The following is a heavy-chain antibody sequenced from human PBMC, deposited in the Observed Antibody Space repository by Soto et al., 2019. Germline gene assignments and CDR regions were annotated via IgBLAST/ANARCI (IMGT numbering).Heavy chain of an antibody. CDR1: GGSISSGGYY. CDR2: IYYSGST. V-gene: IGHV4-31*03. D-gene: IGHD2-2*01. CDR3: ARDLGGYCSSTSCPYYMDV. Sequence: SETLSITCTVSGGSISSGGYYWSWIRQHPGKGLEWIGYIYYSGSTYYNPSLKSRVTISVDTSKNQFSLKLSSVTAADTAVYYCARDLGGYCSSTSCPYYMDVWGKGTTVTVSS. J-gene: IGHJ6*03.